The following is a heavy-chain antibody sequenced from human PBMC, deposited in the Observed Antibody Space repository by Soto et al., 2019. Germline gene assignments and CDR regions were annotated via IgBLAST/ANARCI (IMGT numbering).Heavy chain of an antibody. CDR1: GFTFNSHD. D-gene: IGHD4-17*01. J-gene: IGHJ4*02. V-gene: IGHV3-48*01. CDR3: ARDVAGDYDFDH. CDR2: ISSGSGSTT. Sequence: EVQLVESGGGLVQPGGSLRLSCAVSGFTFNSHDMNWVRQAPGKGLEWVAYISSGSGSTTSYADSVKGRFTISRDNARKSLYIEMSSLRAEDTAIYYCARDVAGDYDFDHWGQGNLVTVSS.